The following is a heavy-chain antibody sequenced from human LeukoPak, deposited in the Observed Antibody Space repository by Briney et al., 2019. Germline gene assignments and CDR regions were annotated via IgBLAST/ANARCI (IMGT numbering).Heavy chain of an antibody. CDR2: LSGTGYNT. D-gene: IGHD3-10*01. CDR1: GFTFDYYA. CDR3: ARAGGAYPH. Sequence: GGSLRLSCAASGFTFDYYAMTWVRQAPGKGLEWVSSLSGTGYNTYYADSEQGRFTISRDNSKSTLYLQMNTLRVEDTAVYYCARAGGAYPHWGQGALVTVSS. J-gene: IGHJ4*02. V-gene: IGHV3-23*01.